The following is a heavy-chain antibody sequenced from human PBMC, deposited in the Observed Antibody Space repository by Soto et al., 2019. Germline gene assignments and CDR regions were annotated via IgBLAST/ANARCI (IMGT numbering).Heavy chain of an antibody. CDR3: AKGIYSYGYNSFDY. J-gene: IGHJ4*02. Sequence: PGGSLRLSCAASGFTFSSYSMNWVRQAPGKGLEWVSYISSSSNSIYYADSVKGRFTISRDNSKNTLYLQMNSLRAEDTAVYYCAKGIYSYGYNSFDYWGQGTLVTVSS. CDR1: GFTFSSYS. CDR2: ISSSSNSI. V-gene: IGHV3-48*01. D-gene: IGHD5-18*01.